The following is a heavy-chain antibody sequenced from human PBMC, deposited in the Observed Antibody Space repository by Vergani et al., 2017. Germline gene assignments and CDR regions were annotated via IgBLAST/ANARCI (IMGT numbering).Heavy chain of an antibody. CDR1: GGSFSGYY. Sequence: QVQLQQWGAGLLKPSETLSLTCAVYGGSFSGYYWSWIRQTPGKGLEWFGQISYSGDTNYSPSLTSRLTISIDTSKNQFSLKVNSVTAADTAMYYCARVSCSSTSCYQPFDYWGQGTLVTVSS. V-gene: IGHV4-34*01. J-gene: IGHJ4*02. CDR2: ISYSGDT. D-gene: IGHD2-2*01. CDR3: ARVSCSSTSCYQPFDY.